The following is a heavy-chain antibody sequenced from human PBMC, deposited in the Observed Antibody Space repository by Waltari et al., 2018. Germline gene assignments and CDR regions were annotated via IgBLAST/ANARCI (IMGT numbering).Heavy chain of an antibody. V-gene: IGHV4-34*02. J-gene: IGHJ4*02. CDR3: ARTRVIYSSPYY. Sequence: QVQLQQWGAGLLKPSETLSLTCAVYSGYFSDYYWTWIRQPPGKGLQWIGEINHTGSTNYNPSLKSRVTISVDPSKNQFSLKLSSVTAADTAVYYCARTRVIYSSPYYWGQGTLVTVSS. CDR1: SGYFSDYY. CDR2: INHTGST. D-gene: IGHD2-21*01.